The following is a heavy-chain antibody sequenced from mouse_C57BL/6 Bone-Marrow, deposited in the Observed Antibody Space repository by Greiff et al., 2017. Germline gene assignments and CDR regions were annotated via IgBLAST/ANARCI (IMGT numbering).Heavy chain of an antibody. D-gene: IGHD2-3*01. Sequence: QVQLQQPGAELVKPGASVKLSCKASGYTFTSYWMQWVKQRPGQGLEWIGEIDPSDSYTNYNQKFKGKATLTVDPSSSTAYMQLSSLTSEDSAVYYCALDGYYGGYYFDYWGQGTTLTVSS. CDR2: IDPSDSYT. J-gene: IGHJ2*01. CDR3: ALDGYYGGYYFDY. V-gene: IGHV1-50*01. CDR1: GYTFTSYW.